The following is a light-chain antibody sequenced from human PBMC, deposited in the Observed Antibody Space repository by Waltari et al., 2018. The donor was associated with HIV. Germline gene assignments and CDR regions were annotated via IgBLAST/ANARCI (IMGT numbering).Light chain of an antibody. CDR1: SSAVGGYNY. Sequence: QSALTQPASVSGSPGQSITISCTGTSSAVGGYNYVSWYQQHPGKAPKLMIYDVTNRPSGVSNRFSGSNSGNTATLTISRVEAGDEADYYCQVWHSNSDHVVFGGGTKLTVL. CDR3: QVWHSNSDHVV. V-gene: IGLV2-14*03. CDR2: DVT. J-gene: IGLJ2*01.